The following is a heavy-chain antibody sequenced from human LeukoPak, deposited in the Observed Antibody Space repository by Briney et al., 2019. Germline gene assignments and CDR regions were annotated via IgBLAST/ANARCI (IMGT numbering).Heavy chain of an antibody. Sequence: PGESLRISCQGSGYTFTTYWISWVRPMPGKGLAWMGRIDPSDSYTNYSPSFHGHLIISADKSINTPYIPWSSLKASYTAIYYCARTIAVAGTLDYWGQGTLVTVCS. CDR2: IDPSDSYT. J-gene: IGHJ4*02. D-gene: IGHD6-19*01. V-gene: IGHV5-10-1*01. CDR3: ARTIAVAGTLDY. CDR1: GYTFTTYW.